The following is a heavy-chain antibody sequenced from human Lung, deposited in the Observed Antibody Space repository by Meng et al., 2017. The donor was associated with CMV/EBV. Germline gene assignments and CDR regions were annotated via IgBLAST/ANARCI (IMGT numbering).Heavy chain of an antibody. Sequence: SGGSVSSGSYYWSWIRQPPGKTLEWIGYIYYNGSTNYNSSLKGRVIISADPSKNQFSLKLSSVTAADTAVYYCARGGGTTVAPTLDYWGQGTLVTVSS. CDR1: GGSVSSGSYY. CDR3: ARGGGTTVAPTLDY. V-gene: IGHV4-61*01. CDR2: IYYNGST. J-gene: IGHJ4*02. D-gene: IGHD4-23*01.